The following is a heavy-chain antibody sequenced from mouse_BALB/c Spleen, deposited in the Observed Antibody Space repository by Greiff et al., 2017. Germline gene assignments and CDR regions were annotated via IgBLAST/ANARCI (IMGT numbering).Heavy chain of an antibody. CDR2: ISSGSSTI. V-gene: IGHV5-17*02. Sequence: EVQRVESGGGLVQPGGSRKLSCAASGFTFSSFGMHWVRQAPEKVLEWVAYISSGSSTIYYADTVKGRFTISRDNPKNTLFLQMTSLRSEDTAMYYCARFYDAMDYWGQGTSVTVSS. CDR3: ARFYDAMDY. CDR1: GFTFSSFG. J-gene: IGHJ4*01.